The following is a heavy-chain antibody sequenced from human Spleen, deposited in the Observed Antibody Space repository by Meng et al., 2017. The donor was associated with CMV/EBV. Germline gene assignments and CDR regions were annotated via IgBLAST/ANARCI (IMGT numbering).Heavy chain of an antibody. V-gene: IGHV3-21*01. D-gene: IGHD3-10*01. CDR2: ISSTSSYI. CDR1: GFTFSPFS. CDR3: AKVFYYGSGSYPPTIDY. J-gene: IGHJ4*02. Sequence: GESLKISCAASGFTFSPFSMNWVRQAPGKGLEWVSSISSTSSYIYYADSVKGRFTISRDNAKNSLYLQMNGLRAEDTAVYYCAKVFYYGSGSYPPTIDYWGQGTLVTVSS.